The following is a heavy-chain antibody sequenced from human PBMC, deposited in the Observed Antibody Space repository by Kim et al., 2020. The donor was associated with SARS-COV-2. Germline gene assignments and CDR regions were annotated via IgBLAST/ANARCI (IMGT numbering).Heavy chain of an antibody. CDR2: IYGGGRT. Sequence: GGSLRLSCAASGFTVSSNYMSWVRQAPGKGLEWVSVIYGGGRTFYADSMKGRFYIARDNSKNTLYIQMTSLSAEDPVEYYCARGTSGSSGWLDPWGQGT. J-gene: IGHJ5*02. CDR1: GFTVSSNY. V-gene: IGHV3-53*03. CDR3: ARGTSGSSGWLDP.